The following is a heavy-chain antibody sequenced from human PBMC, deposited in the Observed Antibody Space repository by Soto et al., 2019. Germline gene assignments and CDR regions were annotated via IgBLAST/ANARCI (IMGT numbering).Heavy chain of an antibody. CDR1: GFTLSNYV. CDR2: ISFDGSNK. D-gene: IGHD5-12*01. J-gene: IGHJ4*02. Sequence: GGSLRLSCAASGFTLSNYVMHWVRQAPGKGLEWVAVISFDGSNKDYADSVMGRLTISRDNSKNAMFLQMNSLRPEDTAVYYCARDRVALVANLGHFAYWGQGTLVTVSS. CDR3: ARDRVALVANLGHFAY. V-gene: IGHV3-30-3*01.